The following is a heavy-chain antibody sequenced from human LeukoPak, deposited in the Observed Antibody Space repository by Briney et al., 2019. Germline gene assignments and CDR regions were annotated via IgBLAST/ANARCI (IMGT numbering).Heavy chain of an antibody. D-gene: IGHD1-26*01. CDR3: ARVGYSGSYYHAFEI. CDR1: GYSISSDDF. CDR2: IYYTGST. V-gene: IGHV4-38-2*01. J-gene: IGHJ3*02. Sequence: PSETLSLTCGVSGYSISSDDFWGWIRQPPGKGLEWIGSIYYTGSTYYNPSLKSRVTISVDTSKNQFSLKLATVAATDTAVYYCARVGYSGSYYHAFEIWGQGTMVTVSS.